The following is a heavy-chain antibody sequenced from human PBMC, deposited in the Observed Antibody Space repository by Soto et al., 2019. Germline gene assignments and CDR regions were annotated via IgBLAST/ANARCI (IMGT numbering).Heavy chain of an antibody. J-gene: IGHJ4*02. CDR3: ARTYDSNGYANEFDS. CDR1: GRSITSYY. V-gene: IGHV4-59*12. CDR2: IYDNGIT. D-gene: IGHD3-22*01. Sequence: QVVLQESGPGLVKPSETLSLTCSVSGRSITSYYWRWVRQPPGKGLEWIGYIYDNGITSQNPSLKSRVTISEDTSQNQFSLKLTSVTGADTAVYYCARTYDSNGYANEFDSWGQGILVTVTS.